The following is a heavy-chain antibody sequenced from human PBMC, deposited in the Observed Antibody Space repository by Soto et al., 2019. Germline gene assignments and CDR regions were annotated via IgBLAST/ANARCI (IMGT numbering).Heavy chain of an antibody. CDR3: ARFPYGSGSGVVSAFDI. D-gene: IGHD3-10*01. CDR2: IDPSDSYT. Sequence: LGESLKISFRGSGYSFTSYWISWVRQMPGKGLEWMGRIDPSDSYTNYSPSFQGHVTISADKSMSTAYLQWSSLKASDTAMYYCARFPYGSGSGVVSAFDIWDQGTMVTVS. CDR1: GYSFTSYW. J-gene: IGHJ3*02. V-gene: IGHV5-10-1*01.